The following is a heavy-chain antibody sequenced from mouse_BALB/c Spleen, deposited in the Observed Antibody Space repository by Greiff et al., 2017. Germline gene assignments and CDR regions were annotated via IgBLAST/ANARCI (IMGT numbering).Heavy chain of an antibody. CDR1: GFTFSSYA. D-gene: IGHD4-1*01. V-gene: IGHV5-9-4*01. J-gene: IGHJ4*01. Sequence: EVKLMESGGGLVKPGGSLKLSCAASGFTFSSYAMSWVRQSPEKRLEWVAEISSGGSYTYYPDTVTGRFTISRDNAKNTLYLEMSSLRSEDTAMYYCARNWDVGAMDYWGQGTSVTVSS. CDR2: ISSGGSYT. CDR3: ARNWDVGAMDY.